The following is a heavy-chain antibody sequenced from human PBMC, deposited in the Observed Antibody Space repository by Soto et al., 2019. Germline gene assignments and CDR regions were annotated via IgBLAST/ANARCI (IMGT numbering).Heavy chain of an antibody. D-gene: IGHD2-15*01. CDR3: ARVAGSCYFDY. V-gene: IGHV4-38-2*01. J-gene: IGHJ4*02. CDR1: CYSISSGYY. Sequence: SETLSLTFAVSCYSISSGYYWGWIRQPPGKGLEWIGSIYHSGSTYYNPSLKSRVTISVDTSKNQFSLKLSSVTAADTAVYYCARVAGSCYFDYWGQGTLVTVSS. CDR2: IYHSGST.